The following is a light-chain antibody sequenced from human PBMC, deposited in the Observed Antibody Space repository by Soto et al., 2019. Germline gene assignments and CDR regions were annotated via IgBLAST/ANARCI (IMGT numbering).Light chain of an antibody. CDR2: GAS. CDR1: EGISKW. CDR3: QQANTFPHT. Sequence: DIQMTQSPSSVSASVGDSVTITCRASEGISKWLAWYQQKPGKAPKLLIYGASTLQSGVPPRFSGSGSGTDFTLTINSLQPYDFATYYCQQANTFPHTFGQGTKLQIK. J-gene: IGKJ2*01. V-gene: IGKV1D-12*01.